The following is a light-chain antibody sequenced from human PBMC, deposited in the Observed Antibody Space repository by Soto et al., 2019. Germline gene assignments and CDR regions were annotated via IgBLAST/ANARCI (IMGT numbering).Light chain of an antibody. CDR2: GAS. CDR1: QSVSSSY. V-gene: IGKV3-20*01. Sequence: EIVLTQSPGTLSLSPGEGATLSCRASQSVSSSYLAWYQQRPGRAPRLLIYGASSRVTGIPDRFSGSGSGTDFTLTISRLEPEDFAVYYCQQYGSSPMYIFGQGTKLEIK. CDR3: QQYGSSPMYI. J-gene: IGKJ2*01.